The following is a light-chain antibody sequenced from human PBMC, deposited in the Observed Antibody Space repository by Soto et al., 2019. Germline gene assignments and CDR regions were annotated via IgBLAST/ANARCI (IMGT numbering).Light chain of an antibody. J-gene: IGLJ2*01. V-gene: IGLV1-40*01. CDR1: SSNIGAGHD. Sequence: QSVLTQPPSVSGAPGQRVTISCTGSSSNIGAGHDVHWYQQLPGTAPKLLIYGNGNRPSGVPDRFSGSKSGTSASLAITGLQAEDEADYYCAAWDDRLSGLVFGRGTKLTVL. CDR3: AAWDDRLSGLV. CDR2: GNG.